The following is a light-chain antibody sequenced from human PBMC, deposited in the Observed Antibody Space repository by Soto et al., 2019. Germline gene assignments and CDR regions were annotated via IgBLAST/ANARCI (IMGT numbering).Light chain of an antibody. CDR1: QSVSNNY. CDR2: GAS. V-gene: IGKV3-20*01. CDR3: QHNGSSGT. Sequence: EIVLTQAPGTLALSPRERATLSWRASQSVSNNYLAWYQQKPGQAPMLLIYGASNRATGIPDRFSGSGSGTDFTLTISRLEPEDFAVYYCQHNGSSGTFGQGTRLEIK. J-gene: IGKJ5*01.